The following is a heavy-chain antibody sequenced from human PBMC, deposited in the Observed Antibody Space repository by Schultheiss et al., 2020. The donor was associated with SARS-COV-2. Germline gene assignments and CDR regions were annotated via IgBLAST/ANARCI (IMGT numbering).Heavy chain of an antibody. Sequence: KVSCAASGFTFSYYYMSGVRQAPGKGLEWVGRIRSKANGYATEYAASVKGRFTISRDDSKNTAYLQMNSLKTEDTAVYYCTRDPNDLAYFSPSLQEGYYFDYWGQGTLVTVSS. CDR2: IRSKANGYAT. V-gene: IGHV3-73*01. J-gene: IGHJ4*02. D-gene: IGHD1-1*01. CDR1: GFTFSYYY. CDR3: TRDPNDLAYFSPSLQEGYYFDY.